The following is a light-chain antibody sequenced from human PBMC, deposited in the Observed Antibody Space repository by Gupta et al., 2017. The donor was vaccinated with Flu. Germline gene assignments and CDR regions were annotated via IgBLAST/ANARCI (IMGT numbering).Light chain of an antibody. CDR2: DAS. J-gene: IGKJ2*01. CDR3: QQRSDLPMYT. V-gene: IGKV3-11*01. Sequence: EVVLTQSPATLSLSPGERAVLSCRPSQTVSPSLAWYQQKPGQAPRLLMFDASRRAAGIPARFSGSGSGTEFTLTISTLEPEDFAMYYCQQRSDLPMYTFGQGTRLEMK. CDR1: QTVSPS.